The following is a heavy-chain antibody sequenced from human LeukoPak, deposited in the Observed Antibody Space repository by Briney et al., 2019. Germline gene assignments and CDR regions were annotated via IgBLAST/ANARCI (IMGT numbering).Heavy chain of an antibody. D-gene: IGHD6-13*01. CDR3: ASDGIAVDRGIGYFDY. V-gene: IGHV3-33*01. CDR1: GFTLKGFG. J-gene: IGHJ4*02. Sequence: GGSLRGSCAAAGFTLKGFGMHLVRQAPGQEPEGVAVIWYDGSNKYYADSVKGRFTISRDNSENTLYLQMNSLRAEDTALYYCASDGIAVDRGIGYFDYWGQGTLVTVSS. CDR2: IWYDGSNK.